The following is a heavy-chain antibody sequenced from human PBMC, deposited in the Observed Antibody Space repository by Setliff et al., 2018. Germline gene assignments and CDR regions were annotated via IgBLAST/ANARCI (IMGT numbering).Heavy chain of an antibody. V-gene: IGHV4-59*01. CDR1: GDSINNFY. CDR2: IYHSGGT. D-gene: IGHD6-6*01. CDR3: ARGQATSSRSSLVY. Sequence: SETLSLTCTVSGDSINNFYWTWIRQPPRKGLEWIGYIYHSGGTSYNPSLKSRVTISVDTSKNQSSLNLSSVTAADTAVYYCARGQATSSRSSLVYWGQGILVTVSS. J-gene: IGHJ4*02.